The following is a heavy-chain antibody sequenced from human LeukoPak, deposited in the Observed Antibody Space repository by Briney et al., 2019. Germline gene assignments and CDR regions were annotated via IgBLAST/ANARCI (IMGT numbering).Heavy chain of an antibody. D-gene: IGHD3-10*01. CDR2: IKQDGGEK. V-gene: IGHV3-7*01. CDR3: ARDSLLWTPRD. J-gene: IGHJ4*02. CDR1: GFTFSSDW. Sequence: GGSLRLSCAASGFTFSSDWMSWVRQAPGKGLEWVANIKQDGGEKYYVDSVKGRFTISRDNAKNSLYLQMNSLRAEDTAVYYCARDSLLWTPRDRGQGTLVTVSS.